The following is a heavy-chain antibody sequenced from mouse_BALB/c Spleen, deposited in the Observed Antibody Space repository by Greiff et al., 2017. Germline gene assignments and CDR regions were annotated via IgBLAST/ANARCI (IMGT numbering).Heavy chain of an antibody. CDR1: GFTFSSFG. D-gene: IGHD2-14*01. CDR3: ARSYRYDRAMDY. J-gene: IGHJ4*01. V-gene: IGHV5-17*02. CDR2: ISSGSSTI. Sequence: EVMLVESGGGLVQPGGSRKLSCAASGFTFSSFGMHWVRQAPEKGLEWVAYISSGSSTIYYADTVKGRFTISRDNPKNTLFLQMTSLRSEDTAMYYCARSYRYDRAMDYWGQGTSVTVSS.